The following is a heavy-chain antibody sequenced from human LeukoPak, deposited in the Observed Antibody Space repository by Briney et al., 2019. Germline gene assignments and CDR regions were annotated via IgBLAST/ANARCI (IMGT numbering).Heavy chain of an antibody. CDR3: ATKQWLVRTPPSGY. CDR2: ISYDGSNK. Sequence: GESLRLSCAASGFTFSSYGMHWVRQAPGKGLEWVAVISYDGSNKYYADSVKGRFTISRDNSKNTLYLQMNSLRAEDTAVYYCATKQWLVRTPPSGYWGQGTLVTVSS. J-gene: IGHJ4*02. CDR1: GFTFSSYG. V-gene: IGHV3-30*03. D-gene: IGHD6-19*01.